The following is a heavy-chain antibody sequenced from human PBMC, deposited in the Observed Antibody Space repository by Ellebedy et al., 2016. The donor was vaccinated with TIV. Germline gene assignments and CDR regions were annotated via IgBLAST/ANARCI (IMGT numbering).Heavy chain of an antibody. D-gene: IGHD5-24*01. CDR2: IYTSGST. CDR1: GGSISSYY. Sequence: SETLSLTXTVSGGSISSYYWSWIRQPAGKGLEWIGRIYTSGSTNYNPSLKSRVTMSVDTSKNQFSLKLSSVTAADTAVYYCARDKKQMDAFDIWGQGTMVTVSS. V-gene: IGHV4-4*07. J-gene: IGHJ3*02. CDR3: ARDKKQMDAFDI.